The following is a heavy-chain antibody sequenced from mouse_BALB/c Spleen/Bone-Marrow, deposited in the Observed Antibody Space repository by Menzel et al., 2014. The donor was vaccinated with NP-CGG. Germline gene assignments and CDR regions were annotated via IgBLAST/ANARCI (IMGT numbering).Heavy chain of an antibody. V-gene: IGHV1-80*01. J-gene: IGHJ2*01. CDR1: GYAFSIYW. CDR3: AGGGISIDY. CDR2: IYPGDDDT. Sequence: QVQLQQSGAELVRPGSSVKISCKASGYAFSIYWMNWVKQRPGQGLEWIGQIYPGDDDTDYNGKFKGKATLTADRSSSTAYMQLNGLTSEDSAVYFCAGGGISIDYWGQGTTLTVSS.